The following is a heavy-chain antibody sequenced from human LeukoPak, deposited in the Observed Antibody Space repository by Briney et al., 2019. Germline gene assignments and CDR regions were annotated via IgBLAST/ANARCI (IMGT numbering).Heavy chain of an antibody. Sequence: SQTLSLTCTVSGYSISSGYYWGWIRQPPGKGLEWIGSIYHSGSTYYNPSLKSRVTISVDTSKNQFSLKLSSVTAADTAVYYCCGSGWYGLDYWGQGTLVTVSS. CDR2: IYHSGST. CDR3: CGSGWYGLDY. V-gene: IGHV4-38-2*02. J-gene: IGHJ4*02. D-gene: IGHD6-19*01. CDR1: GYSISSGYY.